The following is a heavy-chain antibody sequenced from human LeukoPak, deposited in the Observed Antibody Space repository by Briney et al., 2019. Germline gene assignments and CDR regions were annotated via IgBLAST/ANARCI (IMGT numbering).Heavy chain of an antibody. J-gene: IGHJ4*02. CDR2: ISYDGSNK. CDR1: GFTFSSYG. D-gene: IGHD6-13*01. CDR3: AIWENSLMGLAAEDY. Sequence: GGSLRLSCAASGFTFSSYGMHWVRQAPGKGLEWVAVISYDGSNKYYADSVKGRFTISRDNSKNTLYLQMNSLRAEDTAVYYCAIWENSLMGLAAEDYWGQGTLVTVSS. V-gene: IGHV3-30*03.